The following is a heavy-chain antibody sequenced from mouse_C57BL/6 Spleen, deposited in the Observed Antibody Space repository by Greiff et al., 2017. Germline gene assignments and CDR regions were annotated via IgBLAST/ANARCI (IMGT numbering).Heavy chain of an antibody. Sequence: EVQLQQSGAELVRPGASVKLSCTASGFNIKDYYMHWVKQRPEQGLEWLGRLDPEDGDTEYAPKFQGKATMTADTSSNTDYLQLSSLTSEVTAVYCCTTGGITTVVADWGQGTTLTVSS. CDR1: GFNIKDYY. CDR3: TTGGITTVVAD. J-gene: IGHJ2*01. D-gene: IGHD1-1*01. CDR2: LDPEDGDT. V-gene: IGHV14-1*01.